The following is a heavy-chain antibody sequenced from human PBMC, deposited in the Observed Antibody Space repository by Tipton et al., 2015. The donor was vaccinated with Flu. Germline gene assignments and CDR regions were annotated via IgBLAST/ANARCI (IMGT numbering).Heavy chain of an antibody. CDR1: GGSFTSDY. Sequence: TLSLTCTVSGGSFTSDYLTWIRQPPGRGLEWIGYIHYSGITNYNAYLKSRVTISVDSSKNHVSLKLSSVTAADTAVYYCARTLGYCSSTSCYGHYYFDYWGQGTLVTVSS. D-gene: IGHD2-2*01. CDR3: ARTLGYCSSTSCYGHYYFDY. J-gene: IGHJ4*02. V-gene: IGHV4-59*08. CDR2: IHYSGIT.